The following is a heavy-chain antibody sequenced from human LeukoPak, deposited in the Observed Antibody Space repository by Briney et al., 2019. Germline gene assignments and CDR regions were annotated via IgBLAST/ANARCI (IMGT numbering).Heavy chain of an antibody. J-gene: IGHJ4*02. Sequence: ASVKVSCKASGYTFTGYYMHWVRQAPGQGLEWMGWINPNSGGTNYAQRFQGRVTMTRDTSISTAYMELSRLRSDDTAVYYCAIDTYNWNYADYWGQGTLVTVSS. V-gene: IGHV1-2*02. CDR3: AIDTYNWNYADY. CDR2: INPNSGGT. D-gene: IGHD1-7*01. CDR1: GYTFTGYY.